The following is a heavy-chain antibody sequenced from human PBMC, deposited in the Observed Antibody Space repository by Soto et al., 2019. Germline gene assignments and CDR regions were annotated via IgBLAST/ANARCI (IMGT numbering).Heavy chain of an antibody. CDR1: GFTFSSYA. V-gene: IGHV3-30-3*01. CDR2: ISYDGSNK. J-gene: IGHJ4*02. D-gene: IGHD2-15*01. CDR3: ARGPSVPVFGVLMVYAMGYCSGGSCSFDY. Sequence: GGSLRLSCAASGFTFSSYAMHWVRQAPGKGLEWVAVISYDGSNKYYADSVKGRFTISRDNSKNTLYLQMNSLRAEDTAVYYCARGPSVPVFGVLMVYAMGYCSGGSCSFDYWGQGTLVTVSS.